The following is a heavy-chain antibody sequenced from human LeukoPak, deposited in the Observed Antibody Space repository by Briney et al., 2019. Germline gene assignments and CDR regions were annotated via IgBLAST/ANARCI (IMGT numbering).Heavy chain of an antibody. CDR2: IYYTGST. V-gene: IGHV4-59*01. CDR1: GGSTRSYY. D-gene: IGHD2-15*01. Sequence: SSETLSLTCSVSGGSTRSYYWSWIRQSPGKRLEWIGYIYYTGSTNYNPSLRSRVTVSIDTSKNQFSLKLSSVTAADTAVYYCVSQNRYCSGDSCYYYFDYWGQGTLVTVSS. J-gene: IGHJ4*02. CDR3: VSQNRYCSGDSCYYYFDY.